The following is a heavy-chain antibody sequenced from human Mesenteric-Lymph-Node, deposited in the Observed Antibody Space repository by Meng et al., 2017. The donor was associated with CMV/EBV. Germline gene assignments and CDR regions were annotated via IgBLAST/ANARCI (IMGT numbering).Heavy chain of an antibody. Sequence: GSISSSNYYWGWIRQPPGKGLEWIGSIYYSGSTNYNPSLKRRVTISLDTSNNQFSLRLRSVTAADTGVYYCARDHVNTTVVTSGLDFWGQGTLVTVSS. J-gene: IGHJ4*02. V-gene: IGHV4-39*07. CDR1: GSISSSNYY. CDR3: ARDHVNTTVVTSGLDF. D-gene: IGHD5-18*01. CDR2: IYYSGST.